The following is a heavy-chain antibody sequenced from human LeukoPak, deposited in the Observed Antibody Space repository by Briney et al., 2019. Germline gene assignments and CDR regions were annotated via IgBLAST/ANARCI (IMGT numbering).Heavy chain of an antibody. CDR3: AKDIAQYYYDSSGQGGFDY. J-gene: IGHJ4*02. V-gene: IGHV3-9*01. Sequence: GRALRLSCAASGFTFDDYAMPWVRQAPGKGLGWVSVIIWNSGSIGYADSVKGRFTISRDNDKNSLYLQMNSLRAEDTALYYCAKDIAQYYYDSSGQGGFDYWGQGTLVTVSS. CDR2: IIWNSGSI. CDR1: GFTFDDYA. D-gene: IGHD3-22*01.